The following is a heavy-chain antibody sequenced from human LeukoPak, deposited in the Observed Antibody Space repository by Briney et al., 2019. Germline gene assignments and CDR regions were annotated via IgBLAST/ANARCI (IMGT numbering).Heavy chain of an antibody. CDR2: MNPNSDNT. J-gene: IGHJ5*02. D-gene: IGHD3-10*01. Sequence: ASVKVSCKASGYTFSSYDINWVRQATGQGLEWMGWMNPNSDNTGYAQKFQGRVTMTRNTSISTAYMELSSLRSEDTAVYYCVRGRPRLGRSGNWFDPWGQGTLVIVSS. CDR3: VRGRPRLGRSGNWFDP. V-gene: IGHV1-8*01. CDR1: GYTFSSYD.